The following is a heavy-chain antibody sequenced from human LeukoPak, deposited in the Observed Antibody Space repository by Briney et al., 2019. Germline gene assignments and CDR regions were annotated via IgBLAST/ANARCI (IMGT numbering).Heavy chain of an antibody. CDR3: AREEEGIAAAGTIPLFDY. CDR2: ISYDGSNK. D-gene: IGHD6-13*01. CDR1: GFTFSSYA. J-gene: IGHJ4*02. V-gene: IGHV3-30*04. Sequence: PGGSLRLSCAASGFTFSSYAMHWVRQAPGKGLEWVAVISYDGSNKYYADSVKGRFTISRDNSKNTLHLQMDSLRAEDTAVYYCAREEEGIAAAGTIPLFDYWGQGTLVTVSS.